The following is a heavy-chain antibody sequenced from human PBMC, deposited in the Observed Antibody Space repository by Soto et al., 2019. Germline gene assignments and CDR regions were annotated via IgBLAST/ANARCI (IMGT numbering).Heavy chain of an antibody. D-gene: IGHD5-12*01. CDR1: GGSISSYY. Sequence: LSLTCTVSGGSISSYYWSWIRQPPGKGLEWIGYIYYSGSTNYNPSLKSRVTISVDTSKNQFSLKLSSVTAADTAVYYCASGYSGYPFDYWGQGTLVTVSS. V-gene: IGHV4-59*01. CDR3: ASGYSGYPFDY. J-gene: IGHJ4*02. CDR2: IYYSGST.